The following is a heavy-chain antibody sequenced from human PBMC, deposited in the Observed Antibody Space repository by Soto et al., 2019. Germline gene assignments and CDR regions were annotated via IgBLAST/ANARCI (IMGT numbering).Heavy chain of an antibody. CDR1: GGSISSGGYY. D-gene: IGHD2-21*02. CDR3: ARDVARGVTFDY. V-gene: IGHV4-31*03. CDR2: IHYSGST. Sequence: QVQLQESGPGLVKPSQTLSLTCTVSGGSISSGGYYWSWIRQHPGKSLEWIGYIHYSGSTYYNPSLQSRVTISVDTSKNQFSLKLSSVTAADTAVYYCARDVARGVTFDYWCQGSLVTVSS. J-gene: IGHJ4*02.